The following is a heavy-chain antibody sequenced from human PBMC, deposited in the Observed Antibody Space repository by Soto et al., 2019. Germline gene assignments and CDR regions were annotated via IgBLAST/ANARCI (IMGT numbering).Heavy chain of an antibody. Sequence: GASVKVSCKASGYTFTSYGISWVRQAPGQGLEWMGWISAYNGNTNYAQKLQGRVTMTTDTSTSTAYMELRSLRSDDTAVYHCARDGDQLLYGGYYYYYGMDVWGQGTTVTDSS. CDR1: GYTFTSYG. D-gene: IGHD2-2*02. CDR2: ISAYNGNT. CDR3: ARDGDQLLYGGYYYYYGMDV. J-gene: IGHJ6*02. V-gene: IGHV1-18*01.